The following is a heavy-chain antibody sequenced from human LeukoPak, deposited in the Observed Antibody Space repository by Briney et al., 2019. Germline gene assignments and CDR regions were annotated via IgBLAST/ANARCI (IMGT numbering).Heavy chain of an antibody. CDR2: IYYSGST. Sequence: SETLSLTCTVSGGSISSYYWSWTRQPPGKGMEWIGYIYYSGSTNYNPSLTSRVTISVDTSKNQFSLKLSPVTAADTAVYYCARSGRLYSSGWSRYYYYYYMDVWGKGTTVTVSS. J-gene: IGHJ6*03. CDR1: GGSISSYY. D-gene: IGHD6-19*01. CDR3: ARSGRLYSSGWSRYYYYYYMDV. V-gene: IGHV4-59*12.